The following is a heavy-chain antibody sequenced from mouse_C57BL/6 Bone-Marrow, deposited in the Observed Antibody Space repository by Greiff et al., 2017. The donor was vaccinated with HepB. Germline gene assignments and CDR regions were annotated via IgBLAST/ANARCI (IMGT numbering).Heavy chain of an antibody. Sequence: VQLQQPGAELVRPGTSVKLSCKASGYTFTSYWMHWVKQRPGQGLEWIGVIDPSDSYTNYNQKFKGKATLTVDTSSSTAYMQLRSLTSEDSAVYYCARLYDYDNYLDYWGQGTTLTVSS. D-gene: IGHD2-4*01. CDR1: GYTFTSYW. J-gene: IGHJ2*01. CDR2: IDPSDSYT. CDR3: ARLYDYDNYLDY. V-gene: IGHV1-59*01.